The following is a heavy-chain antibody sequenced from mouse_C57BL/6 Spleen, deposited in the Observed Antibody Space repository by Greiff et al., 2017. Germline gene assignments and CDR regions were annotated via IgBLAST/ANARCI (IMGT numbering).Heavy chain of an antibody. CDR1: GFSLTSYG. CDR2: IWSGGST. D-gene: IGHD6-2*01. Sequence: VKFQESGPGLVQPSQSLSITCTVSGFSLTSYGVHWVRQSPGKGLEWLGVIWSGGSTDHNAAFISRLSISKDNSKSQVFCKMNSLQADDTAIYYGARSLRRGYYAMDYWGQGTSVTVSS. J-gene: IGHJ4*01. CDR3: ARSLRRGYYAMDY. V-gene: IGHV2-2*01.